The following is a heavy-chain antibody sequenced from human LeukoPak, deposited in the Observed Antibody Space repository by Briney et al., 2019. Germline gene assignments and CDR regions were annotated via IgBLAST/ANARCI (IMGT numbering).Heavy chain of an antibody. CDR1: GFTFSTYW. D-gene: IGHD3-3*01. CDR2: IKQDGSEK. CDR3: ARDSPTLFWSGQTGENAFDI. V-gene: IGHV3-7*01. Sequence: PGGSLRLSCAASGFTFSTYWMTWVRQAPGKGLEWVANIKQDGSEKNYVDSVKGRFTISRDNAKNSVYLQMDSLRAEDTAVYYCARDSPTLFWSGQTGENAFDIWGQGTMVTVSS. J-gene: IGHJ3*02.